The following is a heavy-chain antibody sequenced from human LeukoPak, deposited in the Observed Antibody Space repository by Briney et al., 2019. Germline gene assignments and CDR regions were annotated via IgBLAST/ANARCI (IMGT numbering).Heavy chain of an antibody. V-gene: IGHV3-66*02. CDR1: RFTVSSNY. J-gene: IGHJ6*03. CDR3: ARLGSTWYYYYMDV. Sequence: PGGSLRLSRAASRFTVSSNYMSWVRQAPRKGLERVPVIYSGGSTYYADSVKGRFTISRDNSKNTPYLQMNSLRAEDTAVYCFARLGSTWYYYYMDVWGKGTTVTVSS. CDR2: IYSGGST. D-gene: IGHD1-26*01.